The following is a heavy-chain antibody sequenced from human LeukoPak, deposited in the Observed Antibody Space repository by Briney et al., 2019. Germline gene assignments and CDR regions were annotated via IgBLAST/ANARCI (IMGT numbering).Heavy chain of an antibody. Sequence: GSLRLSCAASGFTFSNYAMHWIRQPPGKGLEWIGEINHSGGTHYNSSLKSRVTISVDTSKNQFSLKLSSVTAADTAVYYCARGRAGYYYAMDLWGQGATVTVSS. CDR2: INHSGGT. J-gene: IGHJ6*02. CDR3: ARGRAGYYYAMDL. V-gene: IGHV4-34*01. CDR1: GFTFSNYA.